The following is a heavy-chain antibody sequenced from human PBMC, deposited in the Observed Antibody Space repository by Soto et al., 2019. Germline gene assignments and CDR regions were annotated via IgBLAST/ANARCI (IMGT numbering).Heavy chain of an antibody. CDR2: IYYSGST. Sequence: QLQLQESGPGLVKPSETLSLTCTVSGGSISSTSYYWGWIRQPPGKGLEWIGSIYYSGSTYYNPSLKSRVTISVDTSKKQFSLKLSSVTAADTAVYYCARHDYYGSGSYKGTHYYYYDMDVWGQGTTVTVSS. J-gene: IGHJ6*02. CDR3: ARHDYYGSGSYKGTHYYYYDMDV. CDR1: GGSISSTSYY. D-gene: IGHD3-10*01. V-gene: IGHV4-39*01.